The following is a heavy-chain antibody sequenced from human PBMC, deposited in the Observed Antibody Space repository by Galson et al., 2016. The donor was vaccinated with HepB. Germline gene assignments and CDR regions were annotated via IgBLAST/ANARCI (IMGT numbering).Heavy chain of an antibody. J-gene: IGHJ5*02. Sequence: TLSLTCAVSGSSISSGGYSWGWIRQPPGKGLEWIGNIYQSGSTYYNPSLKSRVTLSVDRSKNQFSLNLTSVTAADTAVYFCVRHSKTWGQGILVTVSS. CDR2: IYQSGST. V-gene: IGHV4-30-2*01. CDR1: GSSISSGGYS. CDR3: VRHSKT. D-gene: IGHD4-11*01.